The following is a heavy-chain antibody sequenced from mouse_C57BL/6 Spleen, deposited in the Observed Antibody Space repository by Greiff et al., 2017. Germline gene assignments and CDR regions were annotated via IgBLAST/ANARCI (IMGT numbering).Heavy chain of an antibody. CDR2: IDPSDSET. V-gene: IGHV1-52*01. CDR1: GYTFTSYW. CDR3: ARYYYGYAMDY. J-gene: IGHJ4*01. D-gene: IGHD1-1*01. Sequence: VQLQQPGAELVRPGSSVKLSCKASGYTFTSYWMHWVKQRPIQGLEWIGNIDPSDSETNYNQKFKDKATLTVDKSSSTAYMQLSSLTSEDSAVYYCARYYYGYAMDYWGQGTSVTVSA.